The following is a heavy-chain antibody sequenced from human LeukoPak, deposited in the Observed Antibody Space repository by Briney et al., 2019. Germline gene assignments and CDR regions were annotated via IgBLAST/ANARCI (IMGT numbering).Heavy chain of an antibody. CDR3: ARLSATMIVVGEDY. Sequence: PSETLSLTCTVSGGSINDYYWSWIRQPPGKGLEWIGYFYYSGSTNYNPSLKSRVTISVDTSKNQLFLKLSSVTAADTAVYFCARLSATMIVVGEDYWGQGTLVTVSS. D-gene: IGHD3-22*01. V-gene: IGHV4-59*08. J-gene: IGHJ4*02. CDR1: GGSINDYY. CDR2: FYYSGST.